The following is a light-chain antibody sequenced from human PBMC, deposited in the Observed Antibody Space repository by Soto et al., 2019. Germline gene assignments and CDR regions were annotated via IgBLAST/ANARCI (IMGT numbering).Light chain of an antibody. CDR2: EVN. CDR1: SSAVAGYND. CDR3: SSYTGSNDVV. V-gene: IGLV2-8*01. J-gene: IGLJ2*01. Sequence: QSALTQPPSASGSPGQSVTISCTGTSSAVAGYNDVSWYQQHPGKAPKLMIYEVNKRPSGVPDRFSGSKSGTTASLTVSGLQAEDEAYYYCSSYTGSNDVVFGGGTKLTVL.